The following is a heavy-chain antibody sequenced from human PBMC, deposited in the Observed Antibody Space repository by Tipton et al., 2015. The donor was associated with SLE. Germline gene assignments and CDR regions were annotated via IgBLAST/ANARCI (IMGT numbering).Heavy chain of an antibody. CDR1: GYTFTSYY. V-gene: IGHV1-69*13. J-gene: IGHJ4*02. CDR3: AGGAEQDIVVVVAAALDF. D-gene: IGHD2-15*01. CDR2: IIPIFGTA. Sequence: QSGAEVKKPGASVKVSCKASGYTFTSYYMHWVRQAPGQGLEWMGGIIPIFGTANYAQKFQGIVTITADESTSSAYMELSSLRSEDTAVYYCAGGAEQDIVVVVAAALDFWGQGTLVTVSS.